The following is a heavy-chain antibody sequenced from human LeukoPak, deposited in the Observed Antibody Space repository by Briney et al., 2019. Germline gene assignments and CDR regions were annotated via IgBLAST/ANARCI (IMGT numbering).Heavy chain of an antibody. Sequence: GGSLLLSCVASGFPFISYAMNWVRQAPGKGLEWVSYMSSDSSFINYADSVKGRFTISRDNAKNSLFLQMDSPRADDTAVYYCARGEVATTYYYGMDVWGQGTTVTVSS. CDR3: ARGEVATTYYYGMDV. J-gene: IGHJ6*02. CDR1: GFPFISYA. CDR2: MSSDSSFI. V-gene: IGHV3-21*06. D-gene: IGHD5-12*01.